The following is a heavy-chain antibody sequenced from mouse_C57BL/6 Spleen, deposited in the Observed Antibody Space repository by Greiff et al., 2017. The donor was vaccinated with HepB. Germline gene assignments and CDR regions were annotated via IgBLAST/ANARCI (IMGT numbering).Heavy chain of an antibody. CDR3: ARDGGEVCAY. J-gene: IGHJ3*01. CDR2: ISDGGSYT. Sequence: VQLKESGGGLVKPGGSLKLSCAASGFTFSSYAMSWVRQTPEKRLEWVATISDGGSYTYYPDNVKGRFTISKDNAKNNLYLQMSHLKSEDTAMYYCARDGGEVCAYWGQGTLVTVSA. CDR1: GFTFSSYA. V-gene: IGHV5-4*01.